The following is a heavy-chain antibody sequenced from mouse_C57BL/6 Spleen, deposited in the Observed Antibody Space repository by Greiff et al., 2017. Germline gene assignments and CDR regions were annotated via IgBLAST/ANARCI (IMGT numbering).Heavy chain of an antibody. CDR1: GYTFTSYW. Sequence: VQLQQSGPVLARPGASVKMSCKTSGYTFTSYWMHWVKQRHGQGLEWIGAIYPGNSDTSYNQKFKGKAKLTAVTSANTAYMELSSLTNEDSAVYSCTKYLSSSYFDDWGQGTTLTVSS. D-gene: IGHD1-1*01. CDR2: IYPGNSDT. J-gene: IGHJ2*01. V-gene: IGHV1-5*01. CDR3: TKYLSSSYFDD.